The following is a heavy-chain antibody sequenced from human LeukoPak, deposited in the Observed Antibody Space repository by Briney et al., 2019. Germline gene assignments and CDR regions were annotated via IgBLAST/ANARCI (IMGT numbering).Heavy chain of an antibody. CDR1: GGSISIYY. CDR3: ARTSLARGMDV. J-gene: IGHJ6*03. CDR2: INYSGST. Sequence: PSETLSLTCTVSGGSISIYYWSWIRQPPGKGLEWIGYINYSGSTNYNPSLKSRVTISVDTSKNQFSLKLSSVTAADTAVYYCARTSLARGMDVWGKGTTVTVSS. V-gene: IGHV4-59*08. D-gene: IGHD3-16*01.